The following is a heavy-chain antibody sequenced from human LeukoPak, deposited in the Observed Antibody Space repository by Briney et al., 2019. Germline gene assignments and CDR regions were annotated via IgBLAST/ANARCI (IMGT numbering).Heavy chain of an antibody. CDR2: IRQDGTEK. Sequence: GGSLRLSCAASGFTFNSYWMSWVRQAPGKGLEWVANIRQDGTEKYYVDSVKGRFTISRDNAKNSVYLQMNSLRADDSAIYYCARDPDYWGQETLVTVPS. J-gene: IGHJ4*02. CDR1: GFTFNSYW. CDR3: ARDPDY. V-gene: IGHV3-7*01.